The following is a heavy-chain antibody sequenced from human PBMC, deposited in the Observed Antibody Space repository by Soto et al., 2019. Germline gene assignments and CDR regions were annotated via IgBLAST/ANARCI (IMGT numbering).Heavy chain of an antibody. CDR3: ARPLDSGSYYFDY. D-gene: IGHD1-26*01. J-gene: IGHJ4*02. V-gene: IGHV1-69*13. Sequence: ASAKVSCKAYGGTFSSYAISWVRQAPGQGLEWMGGIIPIFGTANYAQKFQGRVTITADESTSTAYMELSSLRSEDTAVYYCARPLDSGSYYFDYWGQGTLVTVSS. CDR1: GGTFSSYA. CDR2: IIPIFGTA.